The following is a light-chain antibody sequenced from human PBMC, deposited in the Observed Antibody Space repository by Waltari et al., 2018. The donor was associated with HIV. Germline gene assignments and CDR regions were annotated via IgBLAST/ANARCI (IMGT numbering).Light chain of an antibody. CDR1: QTIFYKSNNKNY. V-gene: IGKV4-1*01. Sequence: DIVMTQSPESLAVSLGERATINCKSSQTIFYKSNNKNYLAWYQRKPGQSPKLLVSWASNREFGCPDRFSGSGSGTDFTLTISSLQAQDVAVYYCQQFYRTPYTFGQGTRLEFK. CDR3: QQFYRTPYT. J-gene: IGKJ2*01. CDR2: WAS.